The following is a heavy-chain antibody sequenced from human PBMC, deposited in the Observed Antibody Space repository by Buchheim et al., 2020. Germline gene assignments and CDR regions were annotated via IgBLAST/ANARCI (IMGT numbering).Heavy chain of an antibody. CDR3: AKGRAISSSSGYGLFDY. D-gene: IGHD3-22*01. Sequence: EVQLLESGGGLVQPGGFLRLSCAASGFTFSSYAMSWVRQAPGKVLEWASAISGSGGSTYYADLVKGRFTISRDKSKNTLYLQMNSLRAEDTAVYYCAKGRAISSSSGYGLFDYWGQGTL. CDR1: GFTFSSYA. V-gene: IGHV3-23*01. CDR2: ISGSGGST. J-gene: IGHJ4*02.